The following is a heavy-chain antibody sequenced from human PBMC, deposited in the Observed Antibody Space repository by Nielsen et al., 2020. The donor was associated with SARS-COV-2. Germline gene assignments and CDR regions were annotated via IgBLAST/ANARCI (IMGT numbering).Heavy chain of an antibody. J-gene: IGHJ3*02. D-gene: IGHD1-26*01. CDR1: GNNFISYW. CDR2: IYPGDSDT. CDR3: ARRQHSGSYSYAFDI. V-gene: IGHV5-51*01. Sequence: GESLKISCRASGNNFISYWIGWVRQMPGKGLEWMGIIYPGDSDTRYSPSFQGQVTISADKSISTAYLQWSSLKASDTAMYYCARRQHSGSYSYAFDIWGQGTMVTVSS.